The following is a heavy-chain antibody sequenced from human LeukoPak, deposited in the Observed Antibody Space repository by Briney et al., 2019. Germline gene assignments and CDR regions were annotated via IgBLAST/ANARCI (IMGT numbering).Heavy chain of an antibody. J-gene: IGHJ3*01. V-gene: IGHV3-15*07. CDR2: IRSKREGGTT. Sequence: GGSLRLSCLASGFTFSNTWMNWVRQAPGKGLEWVARIRSKREGGTTDYAAPVKGRFTISRDDSKNTMYLQMNSLKAEDTAVYYCARDWYYAFDFWGQGTMVTVSS. D-gene: IGHD2-21*02. CDR3: ARDWYYAFDF. CDR1: GFTFSNTW.